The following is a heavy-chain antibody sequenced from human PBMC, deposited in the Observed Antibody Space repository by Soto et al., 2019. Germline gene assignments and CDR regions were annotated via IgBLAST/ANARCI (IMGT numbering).Heavy chain of an antibody. V-gene: IGHV3-74*01. CDR3: AKDDFFVGGISRGCDI. CDR2: ISTEGSTT. Sequence: EVQLVESGGGLVQPGGSLRLSCAASGFTFSRYWMHWVRQSPVEGLVWVSGISTEGSTTRYVDSVKGRFTISRDNVKNNLYLQMSSLRAEDTAVYYCAKDDFFVGGISRGCDIWGQGTVVTVSS. D-gene: IGHD2-15*01. CDR1: GFTFSRYW. J-gene: IGHJ3*02.